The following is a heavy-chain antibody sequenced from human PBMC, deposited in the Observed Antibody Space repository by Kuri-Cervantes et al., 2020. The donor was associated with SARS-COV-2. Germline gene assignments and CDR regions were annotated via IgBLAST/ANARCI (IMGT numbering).Heavy chain of an antibody. D-gene: IGHD1-26*01. Sequence: SETLSLTCAVSGYSITSKNWWGWIRQPPGKGLEWIGYVYHSGSTNYNPSLKSRVIMSADTSKNQFSLKLNSVTAVDTAVYYCARSLPVMRATNAFDIWGQGTMVTVSS. V-gene: IGHV4-28*01. CDR1: GYSITSKNW. J-gene: IGHJ3*02. CDR2: VYHSGST. CDR3: ARSLPVMRATNAFDI.